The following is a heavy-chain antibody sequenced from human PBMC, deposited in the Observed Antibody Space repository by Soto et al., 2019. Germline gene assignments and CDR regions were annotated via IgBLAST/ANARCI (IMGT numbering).Heavy chain of an antibody. V-gene: IGHV3-11*01. Sequence: QVQLVESGGGLVKPGGSLRLSCAASGFTVSGYYMSWIRQAPGKGLDWVSYISSSGSTTYYADSVKGRFTISRDTAKNSLFLQMNILRAEDTAVYYCARDRRDCRGGSCYHKSFDIWGQGTVVTVSS. CDR3: ARDRRDCRGGSCYHKSFDI. D-gene: IGHD2-15*01. CDR1: GFTVSGYY. CDR2: ISSSGSTT. J-gene: IGHJ3*02.